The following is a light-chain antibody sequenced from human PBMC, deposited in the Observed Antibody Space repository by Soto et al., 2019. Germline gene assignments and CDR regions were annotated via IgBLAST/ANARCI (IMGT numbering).Light chain of an antibody. CDR2: DVN. Sequence: QSALTQPRSVSGSPGQSVTISCTGTSSDVGAYDYVSWYQQHPGKAPKFIIYDVNKRPSGVPDRFSGSKSGTTASLTISGLQAADEGDYYCCAYAVTFTLVFGGGTKVTVL. V-gene: IGLV2-11*01. J-gene: IGLJ2*01. CDR1: SSDVGAYDY. CDR3: CAYAVTFTLV.